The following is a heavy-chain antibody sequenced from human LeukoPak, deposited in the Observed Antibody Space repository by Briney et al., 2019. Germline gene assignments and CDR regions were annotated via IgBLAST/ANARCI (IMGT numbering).Heavy chain of an antibody. J-gene: IGHJ4*02. CDR1: GFTFSTYG. CDR2: IAYDGSYK. CDR3: ARGAAGFDY. V-gene: IGHV3-30*03. Sequence: GGSLRLSCAASGFTFSTYGMHWVRQAPGTGLEWVAVIAYDGSYKYYADSVKGRFTISRENAKNSLYLQMNSLRAGDTAVYYCARGAAGFDYWGQGTLVTVSS. D-gene: IGHD6-13*01.